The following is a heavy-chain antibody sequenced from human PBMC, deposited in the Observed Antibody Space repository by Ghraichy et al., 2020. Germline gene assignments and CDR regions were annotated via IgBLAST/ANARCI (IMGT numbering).Heavy chain of an antibody. J-gene: IGHJ6*02. CDR1: GYTFTGYY. D-gene: IGHD5-18*01. CDR2: IIPIFGTA. Sequence: SVKVSCKASGYTFTGYYMHWVRQAPGQGLEWMGGIIPIFGTANYAQKFQGRVTITADEFTSTAYMELSSLRSEDTAVYYCARFAEYSTWGDGMDVWGQGTTVTVSS. CDR3: ARFAEYSTWGDGMDV. V-gene: IGHV1-69*13.